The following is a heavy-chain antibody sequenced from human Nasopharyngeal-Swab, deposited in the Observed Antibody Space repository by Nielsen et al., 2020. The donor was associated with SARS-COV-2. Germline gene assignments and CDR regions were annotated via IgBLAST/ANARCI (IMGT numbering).Heavy chain of an antibody. CDR3: ARMGIAVAERSYYFDY. D-gene: IGHD6-19*01. CDR2: ISYDGSNK. Sequence: VRQAPGKGLEWVAVISYDGSNKYYVDSVKGRFTISRDNSKNTLYLQMNSLRAEDTAVYYCARMGIAVAERSYYFDYWGQGTLVTVSS. V-gene: IGHV3-33*05. J-gene: IGHJ4*02.